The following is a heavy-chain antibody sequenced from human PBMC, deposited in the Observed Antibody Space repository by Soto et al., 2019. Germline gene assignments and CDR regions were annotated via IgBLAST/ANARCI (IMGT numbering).Heavy chain of an antibody. CDR2: ISPMFGAA. CDR3: AREVQVHTPAFVY. CDR1: GGTFNTYA. Sequence: QVQLVQAGAEMKKPGSSVQVSCQSSGGTFNTYAMNWVRQAPGQGPEWMGDISPMFGAANYAPKFQGRVTITADESTGTSYMQLSSLTSEDTALYFCAREVQVHTPAFVYWGQGTVVTVSS. D-gene: IGHD3-10*01. J-gene: IGHJ4*02. V-gene: IGHV1-69*19.